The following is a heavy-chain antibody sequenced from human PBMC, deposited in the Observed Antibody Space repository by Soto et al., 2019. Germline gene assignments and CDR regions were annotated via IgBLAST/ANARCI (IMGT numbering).Heavy chain of an antibody. Sequence: PGESLKISCTASVFTFSTYWMKWVPHAPGKGLEWVAIIKQDGSEKHYVGSVMGRFTISRDNAKNSLYLQMNYLRAEDTAVYSCVPSNGWTPDPWGRGTLVTVSS. V-gene: IGHV3-7*01. J-gene: IGHJ5*02. D-gene: IGHD6-19*01. CDR1: VFTFSTYW. CDR2: IKQDGSEK. CDR3: VPSNGWTPDP.